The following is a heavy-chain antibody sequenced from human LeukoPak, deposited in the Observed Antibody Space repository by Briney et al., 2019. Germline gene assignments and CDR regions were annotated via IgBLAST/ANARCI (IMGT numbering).Heavy chain of an antibody. J-gene: IGHJ1*01. D-gene: IGHD1-26*01. CDR2: IYYSGST. V-gene: IGHV4-59*08. CDR3: ARHDVAGATTDYFQH. Sequence: SETLSLTCTVSGGSISSYYWSWIRQPPGKGPEWIGYIYYSGSTRYNPSLKSRVAISVDTSKNQISLKLGSVTAADTAVYYCARHDVAGATTDYFQHWGQGTLVTVSS. CDR1: GGSISSYY.